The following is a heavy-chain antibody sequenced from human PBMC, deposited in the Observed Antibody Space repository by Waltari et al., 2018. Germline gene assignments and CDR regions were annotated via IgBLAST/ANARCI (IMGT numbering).Heavy chain of an antibody. CDR1: GFSFRNYA. Sequence: EVQLLESGGGLVQPGGSLRLSCVASGFSFRNYAMSWVRQAPGKGLEWVSGISVSGGSTYYADSVKGRFTVSRDNSENTLYLQMSSLRVEDTAVYYCANPRKQRVSDYFGLDVWGPGTTVIVSS. J-gene: IGHJ6*02. CDR3: ANPRKQRVSDYFGLDV. CDR2: ISVSGGST. D-gene: IGHD6-25*01. V-gene: IGHV3-23*01.